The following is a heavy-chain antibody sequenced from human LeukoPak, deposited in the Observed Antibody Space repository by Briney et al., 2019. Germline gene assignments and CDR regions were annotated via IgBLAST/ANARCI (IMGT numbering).Heavy chain of an antibody. D-gene: IGHD5-18*01. Sequence: GGSLRLSCTASGFTFSSYWMSWVRQAPGKGLEWVANIKKDGSENYYVDSVKGRFTISRDNAKKSLYLQMKSLRAEDTAVYYCARHLSGVTGYSYGRGIDYWGQGTLVTVSS. CDR3: ARHLSGVTGYSYGRGIDY. V-gene: IGHV3-7*01. J-gene: IGHJ4*02. CDR2: IKKDGSEN. CDR1: GFTFSSYW.